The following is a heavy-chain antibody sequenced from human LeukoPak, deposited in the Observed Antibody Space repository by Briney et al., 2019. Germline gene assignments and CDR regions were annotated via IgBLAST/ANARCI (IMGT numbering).Heavy chain of an antibody. CDR3: ARDGVVGATGTFDY. CDR1: GGSISSSSYY. D-gene: IGHD1-26*01. CDR2: IYYSGST. J-gene: IGHJ4*02. Sequence: SETLSLTCTVSGGSISSSSYYWGWIRQPPGKGLEWIGSIYYSGSTYYNPSLKSRVTISVDTSKNQFSLKLSSVTAADTAVYYCARDGVVGATGTFDYWGQGTLVTVSS. V-gene: IGHV4-39*07.